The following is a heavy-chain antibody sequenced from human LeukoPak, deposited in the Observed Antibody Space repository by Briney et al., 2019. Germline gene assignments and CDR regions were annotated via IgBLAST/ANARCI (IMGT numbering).Heavy chain of an antibody. CDR2: ISVNSDHK. Sequence: GGSLRLSCAASGFTFSSYTMNWVRQAPGKGLEWVSSISVNSDHKPYADSVKGRFTISRDNAKNSLYLQMNSLGADDTAVYYCTRGSYGDYDYWGQGNLVTVSS. CDR3: TRGSYGDYDY. D-gene: IGHD4-17*01. V-gene: IGHV3-21*01. J-gene: IGHJ4*02. CDR1: GFTFSSYT.